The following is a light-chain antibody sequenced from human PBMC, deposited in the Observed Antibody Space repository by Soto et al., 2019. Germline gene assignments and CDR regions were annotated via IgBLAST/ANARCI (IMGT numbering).Light chain of an antibody. Sequence: EVVMTQFPATLSVSPGERATLSCRASQSVNIYLAWYQQKPGQAPRLLIFGATYRATGIPARFSGGGSGTEFNLTISSLQSEDFGVYFCQQYDDWLRLTFGGGTKVDIK. CDR3: QQYDDWLRLT. CDR2: GAT. J-gene: IGKJ4*01. V-gene: IGKV3D-15*01. CDR1: QSVNIY.